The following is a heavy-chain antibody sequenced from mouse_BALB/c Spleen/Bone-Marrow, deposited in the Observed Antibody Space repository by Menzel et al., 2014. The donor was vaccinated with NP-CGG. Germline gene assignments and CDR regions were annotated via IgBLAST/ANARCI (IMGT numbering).Heavy chain of an antibody. J-gene: IGHJ2*01. CDR1: GYAFSSYR. D-gene: IGHD2-10*02. CDR2: IYPGDGDT. CDR3: ARQYGNYFDY. V-gene: IGHV1-80*01. Sequence: QVQLQQSGAELVRPGSSVKISCKASGYAFSSYRMNWVKQRPGQGLEWIGQIYPGDGDTNYNGKFKGKATLTADKSSSTAYMQPSSLTSEDSAVYFRARQYGNYFDYWGQGTTLTVSS.